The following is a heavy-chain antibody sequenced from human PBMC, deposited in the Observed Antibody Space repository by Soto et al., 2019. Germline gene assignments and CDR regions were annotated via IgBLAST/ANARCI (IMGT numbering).Heavy chain of an antibody. CDR2: IRSKANSYAT. CDR3: TKSGYLAAFEI. D-gene: IGHD3-3*01. CDR1: GFTFSGSA. V-gene: IGHV3-73*01. J-gene: IGHJ3*02. Sequence: EVQLVESGGGLVQPGGSLKLSCAASGFTFSGSAMNWVRQASGKGLEWVGRIRSKANSYATAYAASVEGRFTISRDDSKNTAYLQMNSLKTEDTAVYYCTKSGYLAAFEIWGQGTMVTVSS.